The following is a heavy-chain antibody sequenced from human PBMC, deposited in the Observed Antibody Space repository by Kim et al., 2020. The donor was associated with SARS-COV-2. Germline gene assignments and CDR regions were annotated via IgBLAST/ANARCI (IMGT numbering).Heavy chain of an antibody. J-gene: IGHJ4*02. CDR3: AVTYSSGWYGKFFDY. Sequence: ASVKVSCKASGYTFTGYYMHWVRQAPGQGLEWMGRINPNSGGTNYAQKFQGRVTMTRDTSISTAYMELSRLRSDDTAVYYCAVTYSSGWYGKFFDYWGQGTLVTVSS. CDR1: GYTFTGYY. D-gene: IGHD6-19*01. CDR2: INPNSGGT. V-gene: IGHV1-2*06.